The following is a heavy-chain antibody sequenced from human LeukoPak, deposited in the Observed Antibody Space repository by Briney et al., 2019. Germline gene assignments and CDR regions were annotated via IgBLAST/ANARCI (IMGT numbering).Heavy chain of an antibody. CDR2: ISGSGGST. CDR3: AKDALRFLVAGLYYFDY. V-gene: IGHV3-23*01. D-gene: IGHD3-3*01. CDR1: GFTFSSYA. Sequence: GGSLRLSCAASGFTFSSYAMSWVRQAPGKGLEWVSAISGSGGSTYYADSVKGRFTISRDNSKNTLYLQMNSLRAEDTAVYYCAKDALRFLVAGLYYFDYWGQGTLVTVSS. J-gene: IGHJ4*02.